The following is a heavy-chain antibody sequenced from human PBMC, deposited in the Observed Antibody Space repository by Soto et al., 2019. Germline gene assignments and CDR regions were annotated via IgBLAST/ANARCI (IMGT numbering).Heavy chain of an antibody. Sequence: GGSLRLSCAASGFTFDDYAMHWVRQAPGKGLEWVSGISWNSGSIGYADSVKGRFTISRDNAKNSLYLQMNSLRAEDTALYYCAKVRGWNDVVSAFDIWGQGTMVTVSS. CDR1: GFTFDDYA. CDR2: ISWNSGSI. D-gene: IGHD1-1*01. J-gene: IGHJ3*02. CDR3: AKVRGWNDVVSAFDI. V-gene: IGHV3-9*01.